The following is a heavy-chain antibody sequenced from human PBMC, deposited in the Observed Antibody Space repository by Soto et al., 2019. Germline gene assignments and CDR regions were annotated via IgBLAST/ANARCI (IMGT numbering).Heavy chain of an antibody. CDR3: ARGDSSNWYCDL. Sequence: QVQLQESGPGLVKPSETLSLTCTISGGSISSYSWSWIRQPPGKGLEWIGYIYYSGSTNYNPSLKSRVTISVDTSKNQFSLKLSSVTAADTAVYYCARGDSSNWYCDLWGRGTLVTVSS. D-gene: IGHD6-13*01. V-gene: IGHV4-59*08. CDR2: IYYSGST. J-gene: IGHJ2*01. CDR1: GGSISSYS.